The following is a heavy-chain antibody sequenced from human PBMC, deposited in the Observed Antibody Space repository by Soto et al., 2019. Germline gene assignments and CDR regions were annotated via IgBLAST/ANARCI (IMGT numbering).Heavy chain of an antibody. J-gene: IGHJ5*02. CDR3: AMRITIFGVTLAGSQFDP. Sequence: PGESLKISCKGSGYSFTSYWIGWVRQMPGKGLEWMGIIYPGDSDTRYSPSFQGQVTISADKSISTAYLQWSSLKASDTAMYYCAMRITIFGVTLAGSQFDPWGQGTLVTVSS. V-gene: IGHV5-51*01. D-gene: IGHD3-3*01. CDR1: GYSFTSYW. CDR2: IYPGDSDT.